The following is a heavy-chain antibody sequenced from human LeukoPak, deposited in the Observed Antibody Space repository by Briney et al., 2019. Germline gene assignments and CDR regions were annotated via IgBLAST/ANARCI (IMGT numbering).Heavy chain of an antibody. CDR3: ASTMVRGVKSDY. D-gene: IGHD3-10*01. J-gene: IGHJ4*02. Sequence: GGSLRLSCAASGFTFSDYYMSWIRQAPGKGLEWVSYISSSGSTIYYADSVRGRFTISRDNAKNSLYLQMNSLRAEDTAVYYCASTMVRGVKSDYWGQGTLVTVSS. V-gene: IGHV3-11*01. CDR2: ISSSGSTI. CDR1: GFTFSDYY.